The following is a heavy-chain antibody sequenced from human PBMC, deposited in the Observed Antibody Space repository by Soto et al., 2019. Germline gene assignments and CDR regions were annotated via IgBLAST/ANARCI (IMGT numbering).Heavy chain of an antibody. CDR1: GFTFSSYW. CDR2: INSDGSST. J-gene: IGHJ6*02. D-gene: IGHD6-19*01. Sequence: GGSLRLSCAASGFTFSSYWMHWVRQAPGKGLVWVSRINSDGSSTSYADSVKGRFTISRDNAKNTLYLQMNSLRAEDTAVYYCARAAVAGYYYYYYGMDVWGQGTTVTVSS. V-gene: IGHV3-74*01. CDR3: ARAAVAGYYYYYYGMDV.